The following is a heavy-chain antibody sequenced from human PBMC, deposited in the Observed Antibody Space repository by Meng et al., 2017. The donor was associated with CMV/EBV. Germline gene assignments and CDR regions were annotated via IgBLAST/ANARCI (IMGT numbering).Heavy chain of an antibody. Sequence: GGSLRLSCAASGFTFSSYEMNWVRQAPGKGLEWISYISSSGDVEFYADSVKGRFTISRDNAKNSLYLQMNSLRAEDTAVYYCAKDYWLGWYAEYYFDYWGQGTLVTVSS. J-gene: IGHJ4*02. CDR1: GFTFSSYE. CDR3: AKDYWLGWYAEYYFDY. D-gene: IGHD6-19*01. V-gene: IGHV3-48*03. CDR2: ISSSGDVE.